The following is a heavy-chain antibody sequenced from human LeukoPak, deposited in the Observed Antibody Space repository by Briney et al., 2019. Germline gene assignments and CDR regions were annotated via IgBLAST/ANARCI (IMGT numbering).Heavy chain of an antibody. CDR1: GFIFSNYW. V-gene: IGHV3-7*01. Sequence: GGSLRLSCAASGFIFSNYWMTWVRQAPGKGLEWVANIKEDGSEKYYVDSVKGRFTISRDNSKNMLFLQMNSLIIEDTAVYYCARNSDYYDYSPQSVWGQGTLVTVS. D-gene: IGHD3-22*01. CDR2: IKEDGSEK. CDR3: ARNSDYYDYSPQSV. J-gene: IGHJ1*01.